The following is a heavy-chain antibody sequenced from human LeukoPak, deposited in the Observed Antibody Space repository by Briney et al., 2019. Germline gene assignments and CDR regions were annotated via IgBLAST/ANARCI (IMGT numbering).Heavy chain of an antibody. Sequence: SETLSLTCTVSGGSISSSSYYWGWIRQPPGKGLEWIGSIYYSGSTYYNPSLKSRVTISVDTSKNQFPLKLSSVTAADTAVYYCARRRGAFFDYWGQGTLVTVSS. J-gene: IGHJ4*02. V-gene: IGHV4-39*01. CDR3: ARRRGAFFDY. D-gene: IGHD3-10*01. CDR1: GGSISSSSYY. CDR2: IYYSGST.